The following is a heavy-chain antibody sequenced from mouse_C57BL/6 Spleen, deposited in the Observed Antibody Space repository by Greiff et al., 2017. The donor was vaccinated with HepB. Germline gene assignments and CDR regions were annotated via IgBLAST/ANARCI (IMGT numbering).Heavy chain of an antibody. J-gene: IGHJ3*01. D-gene: IGHD1-1*01. CDR3: TAGDYGSRDAY. Sequence: VQLQQSGAELVRPGASVKLSCTASGFNIKDDYMHWVKQRPEQGLEWIGWIDPENGDTEYASKFQGKATITADTSSNTAYLQLSSLTSEDTAVYYCTAGDYGSRDAYWGQGTLVTVSA. CDR2: IDPENGDT. CDR1: GFNIKDDY. V-gene: IGHV14-4*01.